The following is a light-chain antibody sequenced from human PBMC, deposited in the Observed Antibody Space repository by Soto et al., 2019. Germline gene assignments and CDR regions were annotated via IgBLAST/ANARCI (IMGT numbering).Light chain of an antibody. J-gene: IGLJ2*01. Sequence: QSALTQPASVSGSPGQSITISCTGTSSDVGGYNYVSWYQQHPGKAPKLMIYDVSNRPSGVSNRFSGSKSGNTASLTISGLTAEVEADYYCSSYTGSSAYVVFGGGTKLTVL. CDR2: DVS. CDR1: SSDVGGYNY. CDR3: SSYTGSSAYVV. V-gene: IGLV2-14*01.